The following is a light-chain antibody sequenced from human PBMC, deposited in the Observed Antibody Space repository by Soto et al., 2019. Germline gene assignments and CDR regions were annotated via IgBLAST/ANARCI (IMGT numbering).Light chain of an antibody. CDR3: QHRSNYPIT. CDR2: DAS. Sequence: EIVLTQSPATLSLSPGERATLSCRASQSVSSYLAWYQQKPGQAPRLLISDASNRATGVPARFSGSGSGTDFTLTITNLEPEGFAVYYCQHRSNYPITFGQGTRLEIK. V-gene: IGKV3-11*01. CDR1: QSVSSY. J-gene: IGKJ5*01.